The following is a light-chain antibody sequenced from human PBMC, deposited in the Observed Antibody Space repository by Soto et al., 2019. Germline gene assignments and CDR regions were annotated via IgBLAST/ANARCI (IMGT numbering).Light chain of an antibody. CDR3: QQSYSTPIT. CDR1: QSVLFSCNNKNY. CDR2: WAS. J-gene: IGKJ5*01. V-gene: IGKV4-1*01. Sequence: DIVMTQSPDSLAVSLGERATINCKSSQSVLFSCNNKNYLAWYQQKPGQPPRLRIYWASTRESGVPNRFSGSVSGTHFTLTISSLHAEDVAVYYCQQSYSTPITFGQGTRLEIK.